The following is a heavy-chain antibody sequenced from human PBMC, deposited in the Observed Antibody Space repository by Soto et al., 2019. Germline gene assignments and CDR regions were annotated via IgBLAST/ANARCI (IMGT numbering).Heavy chain of an antibody. CDR3: ARDLRGDSSSAGSITFDY. V-gene: IGHV3-48*02. CDR2: ISSSSSTI. D-gene: IGHD6-13*01. J-gene: IGHJ4*02. CDR1: GFTFSSYS. Sequence: GGSLRLSCAASGFTFSSYSMNWVRQAPGKGLEWVSYISSSSSTIYYADSVKGRFTISRDNAKNSLYLQMNSLRDEDTAVYYCARDLRGDSSSAGSITFDYWGQGTLVTVSS.